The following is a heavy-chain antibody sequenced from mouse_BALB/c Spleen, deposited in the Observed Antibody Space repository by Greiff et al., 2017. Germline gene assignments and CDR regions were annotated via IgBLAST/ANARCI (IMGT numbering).Heavy chain of an antibody. CDR3: ARSPLTTATDY. V-gene: IGHV1-14*01. J-gene: IGHJ2*01. D-gene: IGHD1-2*01. Sequence: VQLKESGPELVKPGASVKMSCKASGYTFTSYVMHWVKQKPGQGLEWIGYINPYNDGTKYNEKFKGKATLTSDKSSSTAYMELSSLTSEDSAVYYCARSPLTTATDYGGQGTTLTVSS. CDR2: INPYNDGT. CDR1: GYTFTSYV.